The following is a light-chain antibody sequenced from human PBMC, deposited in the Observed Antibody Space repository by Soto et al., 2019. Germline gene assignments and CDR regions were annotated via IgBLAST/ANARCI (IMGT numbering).Light chain of an antibody. CDR3: QQYNYWPRA. CDR2: GAS. V-gene: IGKV3-15*01. J-gene: IGKJ5*01. CDR1: QSVNSN. Sequence: EIVMTQSPATLSVSPGERATLSCRASQSVNSNLAWYQQKPGQAPRLLIYGASTRATGIPARFSGAGSGTEFPLTISSLQSEDFVVYYCQQYNYWPRAFGQGTRLEI.